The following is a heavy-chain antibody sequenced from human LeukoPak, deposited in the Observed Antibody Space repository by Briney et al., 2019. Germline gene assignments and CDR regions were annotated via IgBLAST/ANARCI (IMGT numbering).Heavy chain of an antibody. CDR3: ARETGYYDSSGYYWDNWFDP. CDR2: IYYSGST. V-gene: IGHV4-39*07. J-gene: IGHJ5*02. D-gene: IGHD3-22*01. Sequence: SETLSLTCTVSGGSISSSSYYWGWIRQPPGKGLEWIGSIYYSGSTYYNPSLKSRVTISVDTSKNQFSLKLSSVTAADTDVYYCARETGYYDSSGYYWDNWFDPWGQGTLVTVSS. CDR1: GGSISSSSYY.